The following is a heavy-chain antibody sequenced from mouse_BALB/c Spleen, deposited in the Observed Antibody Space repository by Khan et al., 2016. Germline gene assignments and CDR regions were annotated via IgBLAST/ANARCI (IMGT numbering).Heavy chain of an antibody. J-gene: IGHJ4*01. CDR3: AIYPEFFTSSTGTMDY. CDR2: IWAGGGT. V-gene: IGHV2-9*02. CDR1: GFSLTRYG. Sequence: QVQLKQSGPGLVAPSQSLSITCTVSGFSLTRYGVHWVRQPPGKGLEWLGVIWAGGGTDYNSALMSRLRISKDNSKSQVFLKMNSLQTDDAAMYYCAIYPEFFTSSTGTMDYWGQGTSVTVSS. D-gene: IGHD1-2*01.